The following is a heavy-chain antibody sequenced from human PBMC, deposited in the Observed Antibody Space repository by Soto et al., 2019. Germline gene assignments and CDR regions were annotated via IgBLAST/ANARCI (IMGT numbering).Heavy chain of an antibody. V-gene: IGHV3-23*01. CDR3: AKAPYSGSYYPRYTHSFDY. Sequence: PGGSLRLSCGASGFTFSSNAMSWVRQAPGAGLEWVAFISGSGGTSYYADSVKGRFTISRDNSKKMLYLQMNSLRAEDTAVYYCAKAPYSGSYYPRYTHSFDYWGQGTLVTVSS. CDR1: GFTFSSNA. CDR2: ISGSGGTS. J-gene: IGHJ4*02. D-gene: IGHD1-26*01.